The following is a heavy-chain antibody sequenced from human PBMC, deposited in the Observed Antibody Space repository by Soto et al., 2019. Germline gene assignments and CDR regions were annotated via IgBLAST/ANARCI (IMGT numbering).Heavy chain of an antibody. D-gene: IGHD3-10*01. CDR3: ARDGGYYGAGSYFDP. CDR2: IWYDGSNK. Sequence: QEQLVESGGGVVQPGRSLRLSCAASGFTFSSYGMHWVRQVPGEGLEWVAVIWYDGSNKYYADSVKGRFTISRDNSKDTLYLEMNSLRAEDTAVYYCARDGGYYGAGSYFDPCGQGSLVTVSS. V-gene: IGHV3-33*01. J-gene: IGHJ5*02. CDR1: GFTFSSYG.